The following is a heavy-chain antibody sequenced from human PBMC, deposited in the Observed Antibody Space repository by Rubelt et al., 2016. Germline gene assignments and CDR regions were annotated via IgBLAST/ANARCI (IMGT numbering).Heavy chain of an antibody. CDR2: INPNSGGT. J-gene: IGHJ4*02. CDR1: GYTFTGYY. V-gene: IGHV1-2*02. CDR3: ARESSSGWYIDY. Sequence: QVQLVQSGAEVKKPGASVKVSCKASGYTFTGYYMHWVRQAPGQGLEWMGWINPNSGGTNYDTKFHGSVTMTRDTSITTAYMELSRLRSDDTAVFYCARESSSGWYIDYWGQGTLVTVSS. D-gene: IGHD6-19*01.